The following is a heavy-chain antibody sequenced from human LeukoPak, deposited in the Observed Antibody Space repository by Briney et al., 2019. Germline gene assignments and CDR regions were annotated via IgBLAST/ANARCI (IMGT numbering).Heavy chain of an antibody. CDR1: GYTFTSYA. D-gene: IGHD3-3*01. CDR3: AREPSLRFLEWAFDP. J-gene: IGHJ5*02. V-gene: IGHV7-4-1*02. Sequence: GASVKVSCKASGYTFTSYAMNWVRQAPGQGLEWMGWINTNTGNPTYAQGFTGRFVFSSDTSVSTAYLQISSLKAEDTAVYYCAREPSLRFLEWAFDPWGQGTLVTVSS. CDR2: INTNTGNP.